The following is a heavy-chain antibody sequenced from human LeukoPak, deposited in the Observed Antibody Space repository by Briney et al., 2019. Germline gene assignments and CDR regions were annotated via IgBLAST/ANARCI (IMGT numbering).Heavy chain of an antibody. D-gene: IGHD3-10*01. CDR3: ARGGGIWFGELLSPPDV. CDR2: IKQDGSEK. V-gene: IGHV3-7*01. Sequence: GGSLRLSCAASGFTFSSYWMSWVRQAPGKGLEWVANIKQDGSEKYYVDSVKGRFTISRDNAKNSLYLQMNSLRAEDTAVYYCARGGGIWFGELLSPPDVWGQGTTVTVSS. CDR1: GFTFSSYW. J-gene: IGHJ6*02.